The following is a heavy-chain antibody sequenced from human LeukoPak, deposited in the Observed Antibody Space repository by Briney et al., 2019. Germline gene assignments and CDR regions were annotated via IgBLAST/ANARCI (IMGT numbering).Heavy chain of an antibody. V-gene: IGHV4-38-2*02. D-gene: IGHD6-6*01. CDR2: IYHSGST. CDR3: ARGSLQQLVPGYNWFDP. J-gene: IGHJ5*02. CDR1: GYSISSGCY. Sequence: SETLSLTFTVSGYSISSGCYWGWIRQPPGKGLEWIGSIYHSGSTYYNPSLKSRVTISVDTSKNQFSLKLSSVTAADTAVYYCARGSLQQLVPGYNWFDPWGQGTLVTVSS.